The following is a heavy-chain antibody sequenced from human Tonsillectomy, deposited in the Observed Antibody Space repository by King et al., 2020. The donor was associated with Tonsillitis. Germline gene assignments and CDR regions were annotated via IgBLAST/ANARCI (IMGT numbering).Heavy chain of an antibody. Sequence: VQLQESGPGLVKPSETLSLTCTVSGGSISSYYWSWIRQPPGKGLEWIGYISYTGSTNYNPSLKSRVTISVDTSKNHFSLKLSAVTAADTAVYYCARAQAMDVWGKGTTVTVSS. V-gene: IGHV4-59*01. CDR1: GGSISSYY. J-gene: IGHJ6*04. CDR3: ARAQAMDV. CDR2: ISYTGST.